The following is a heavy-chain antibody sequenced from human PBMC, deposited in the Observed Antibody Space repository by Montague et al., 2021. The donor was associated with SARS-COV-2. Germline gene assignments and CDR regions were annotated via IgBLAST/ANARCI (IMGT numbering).Heavy chain of an antibody. Sequence: SETLSLTCTVSGGSISNYYWTWIRQPAGKGLGWIGRLYTSGSTTYNPSLKSRVTMSVDTSKNQFSLNVTSVTAADTAIYYCARESGYSSGWRYYYGMDVWGQGTTVTV. CDR1: GGSISNYY. V-gene: IGHV4-4*07. CDR2: LYTSGST. D-gene: IGHD6-19*01. CDR3: ARESGYSSGWRYYYGMDV. J-gene: IGHJ6*02.